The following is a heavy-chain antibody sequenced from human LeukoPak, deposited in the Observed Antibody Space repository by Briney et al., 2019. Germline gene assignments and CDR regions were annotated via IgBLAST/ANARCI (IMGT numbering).Heavy chain of an antibody. J-gene: IGHJ4*02. CDR2: ISYDGSNK. CDR1: GFTFSSYA. D-gene: IGHD6-13*01. V-gene: IGHV3-30-3*01. Sequence: GGSLRLSCAASGFTFSSYAMHWVRQAPGKGLEWVAVISYDGSNKYYADSVKGRFTISRDNSKNTLYLQMNSLRAEDTAVYYCARVNEGIAAAPFDYWGQGTLVTVSS. CDR3: ARVNEGIAAAPFDY.